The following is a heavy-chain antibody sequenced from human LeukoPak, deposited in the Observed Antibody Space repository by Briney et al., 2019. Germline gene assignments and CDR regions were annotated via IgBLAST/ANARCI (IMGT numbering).Heavy chain of an antibody. V-gene: IGHV4-59*01. D-gene: IGHD3-9*01. CDR2: IYYSGST. J-gene: IGHJ4*02. Sequence: SETLSLTCTVSDGSISSYYWSWIRQPPGKGLEWIGYIYYSGSTNYNPSLKSRVTISVDTSKNQFSLKLSSVTAADTAVYYCARASHLYDILTGYVFDYWGQGTLVTVSS. CDR1: DGSISSYY. CDR3: ARASHLYDILTGYVFDY.